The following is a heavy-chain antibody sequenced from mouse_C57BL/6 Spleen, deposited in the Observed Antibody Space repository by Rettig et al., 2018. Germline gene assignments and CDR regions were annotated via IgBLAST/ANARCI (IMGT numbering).Heavy chain of an antibody. CDR1: GFSLTSYG. Sequence: QVQLKQSGPGLVQPSQSLSITCTVSGFSLTSYGVHWVRQPPGKGLEWLGVIWSGGSTDYNAAFISRLSISKDNSKSQVFFKMNSLQADDTAIYYCAKNDYDVYYYAMDYWGQGTSVTVSS. CDR2: IWSGGST. V-gene: IGHV2-4*01. CDR3: AKNDYDVYYYAMDY. D-gene: IGHD2-4*01. J-gene: IGHJ4*01.